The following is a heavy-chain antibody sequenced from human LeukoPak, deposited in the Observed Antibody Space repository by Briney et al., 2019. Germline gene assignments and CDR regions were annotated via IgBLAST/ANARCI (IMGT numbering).Heavy chain of an antibody. CDR3: ATHLGGGTSYGFDY. V-gene: IGHV1-24*01. J-gene: IGHJ4*02. Sequence: GAPVKVSCKVSGYTLTELSMHWVRQAPGKGLEWMGGFDPEDGETIYAQKFQGRVTMTEDTSTDTAYMELSSLRSEDTAVYYCATHLGGGTSYGFDYWGQGTLVTVSS. D-gene: IGHD5-18*01. CDR2: FDPEDGET. CDR1: GYTLTELS.